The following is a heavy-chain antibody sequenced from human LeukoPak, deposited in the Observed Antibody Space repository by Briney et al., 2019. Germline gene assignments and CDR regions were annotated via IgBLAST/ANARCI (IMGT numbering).Heavy chain of an antibody. D-gene: IGHD6-13*01. Sequence: ASVKVSCKASGYTFTSYGISWVRQAPGQGLEWMGWINPNSGGTNYAQKFQGRVTMTRDTSISTAYMELSRLRSDDTAVYYCARSVSSSWKTWGQGTLVTVSS. CDR2: INPNSGGT. V-gene: IGHV1-2*02. J-gene: IGHJ4*02. CDR1: GYTFTSYG. CDR3: ARSVSSSWKT.